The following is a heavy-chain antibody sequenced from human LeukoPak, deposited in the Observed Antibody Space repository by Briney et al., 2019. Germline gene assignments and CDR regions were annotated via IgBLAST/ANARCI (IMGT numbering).Heavy chain of an antibody. CDR1: GGSISSYY. CDR2: IYTSGST. J-gene: IGHJ6*03. Sequence: PSETLSLTCTVSGGSISSYYWSWIRQPPGKGLEWIGYIYTSGSTNYNPSLKSRVTVSVDTSKNQFSLKLSSVTAADTAVYYCARHLAARQSPNYYMDVWGKGTTVNASS. D-gene: IGHD6-6*01. V-gene: IGHV4-4*08. CDR3: ARHLAARQSPNYYMDV.